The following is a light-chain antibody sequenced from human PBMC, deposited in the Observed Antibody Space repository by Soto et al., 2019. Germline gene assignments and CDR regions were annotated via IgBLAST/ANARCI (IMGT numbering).Light chain of an antibody. CDR1: QDVSNY. Sequence: DTQLTQSPSSLSASVGDRVTITCQASQDVSNYLRWFQQKPGKAPRLLIYDASNLETGVPSRFTGSGSGTDFTFTISSLQPEDIATYYCQQYDYHPFTFGPGTKVDIK. J-gene: IGKJ3*01. V-gene: IGKV1-33*01. CDR3: QQYDYHPFT. CDR2: DAS.